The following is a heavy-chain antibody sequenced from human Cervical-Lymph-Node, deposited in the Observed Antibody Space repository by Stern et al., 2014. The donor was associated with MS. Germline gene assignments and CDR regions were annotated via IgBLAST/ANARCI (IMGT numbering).Heavy chain of an antibody. J-gene: IGHJ6*02. CDR2: INPKSGDT. CDR1: GYTFTGYY. CDR3: ARSLNWNDVEDYHYGLDV. Sequence: QVQLVQSGAEVKKPGASVKVPCKASGYTFTGYYLHWVRQAPGQGLEWMGRINPKSGDTKYAQNFQDRVTMTRDTSISTAYMELSRLRSDDTAVYYCARSLNWNDVEDYHYGLDVWGQGTKVTVSS. V-gene: IGHV1-2*06. D-gene: IGHD1-1*01.